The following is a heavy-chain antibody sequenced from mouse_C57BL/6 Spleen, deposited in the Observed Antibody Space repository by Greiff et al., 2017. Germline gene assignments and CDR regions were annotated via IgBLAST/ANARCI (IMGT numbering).Heavy chain of an antibody. CDR2: IDPSDSYT. V-gene: IGHV1-59*01. J-gene: IGHJ4*01. Sequence: VQLQQSGAELVRPGTSVKLSCKASGYTFTSYWMHWVKQRPGQGLEWIGVIDPSDSYTNYNQKFKGKATLTVDTSSSTAYMQLSILTSEDSAVYYCASYDYYAMDYWGQGTSVTVSS. CDR1: GYTFTSYW. CDR3: ASYDYYAMDY.